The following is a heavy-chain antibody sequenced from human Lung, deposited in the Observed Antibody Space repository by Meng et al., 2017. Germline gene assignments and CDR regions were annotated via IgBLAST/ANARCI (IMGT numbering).Heavy chain of an antibody. CDR2: ITGDGSST. V-gene: IGHV3-74*01. J-gene: IGHJ4*02. D-gene: IGHD4-17*01. Sequence: EVQLVESVGGLAQPVGSLRLSCAGSGISFSSHWMRWVRQAPGKGLEWVSRITGDGSSTIYADSVQGQFIMSRDNAKNTLSLQMNSLRAEDTAVYYCARGGVTTDDWGQGTLVTVSS. CDR1: GISFSSHW. CDR3: ARGGVTTDD.